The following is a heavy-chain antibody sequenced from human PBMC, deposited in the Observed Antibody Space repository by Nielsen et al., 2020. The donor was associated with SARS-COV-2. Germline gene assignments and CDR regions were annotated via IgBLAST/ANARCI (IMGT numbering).Heavy chain of an antibody. Sequence: GESLKISCAASGFTFSSYWMSWVRQAPGKGLEWVANIKQDGSEKYYVDPVKGRFTISRDNAKNSLYLQMKSLRAEDTAVYYFARDWFYGSGSYYNVAAYYYYGMDVWGQGTTVTVSS. CDR3: ARDWFYGSGSYYNVAAYYYYGMDV. CDR1: GFTFSSYW. D-gene: IGHD3-10*01. V-gene: IGHV3-7*03. CDR2: IKQDGSEK. J-gene: IGHJ6*02.